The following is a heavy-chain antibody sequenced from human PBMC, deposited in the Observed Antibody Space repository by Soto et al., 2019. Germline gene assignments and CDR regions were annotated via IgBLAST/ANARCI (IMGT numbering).Heavy chain of an antibody. CDR3: TKGGYDLIYYFGMAA. J-gene: IGHJ6*02. D-gene: IGHD5-12*01. Sequence: EVQLLESGGGWVQPGTSLRVSCAASGFTFHEYAMHWVRQAPGKGLEWVSGISSDGDTIAYADSVQGRFTVFRDNAQNSLYLQMNSLSAEDTALYYCTKGGYDLIYYFGMAAWGQGTTVTVSS. V-gene: IGHV3-9*01. CDR2: ISSDGDTI. CDR1: GFTFHEYA.